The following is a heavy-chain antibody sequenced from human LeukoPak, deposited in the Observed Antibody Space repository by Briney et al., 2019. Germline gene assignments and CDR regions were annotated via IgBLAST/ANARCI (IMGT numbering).Heavy chain of an antibody. D-gene: IGHD3-22*01. V-gene: IGHV4-34*01. CDR1: GGSFSGYY. CDR2: INHSGST. CDR3: ARVAYYYDSSGYPTNGDFDY. Sequence: SETLSLTCAVYGGSFSGYYWSWIRQPPGKGLEWIGEINHSGSTNYNPSLKSRVTISVDTSKNQFSLKLSSVTAADTAVYYCARVAYYYDSSGYPTNGDFDYWGQGTLVTVSS. J-gene: IGHJ4*02.